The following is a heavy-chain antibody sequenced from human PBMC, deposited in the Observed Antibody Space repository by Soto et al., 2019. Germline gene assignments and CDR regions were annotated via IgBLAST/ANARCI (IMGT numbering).Heavy chain of an antibody. V-gene: IGHV3-23*01. D-gene: IGHD5-18*01. CDR1: GFTFNTYA. CDR2: ISASGGST. J-gene: IGHJ4*02. CDR3: AKVFVADTAMSFDY. Sequence: EVQLLESGGGLVQPGGSLRLSCAASGFTFNTYAMSWVRQAPGKGLVWVSTISASGGSTYYADSVKGRFTISRDNSKNALYLQMSSLRDEDTAVYYCAKVFVADTAMSFDYWGQGTLVTVSS.